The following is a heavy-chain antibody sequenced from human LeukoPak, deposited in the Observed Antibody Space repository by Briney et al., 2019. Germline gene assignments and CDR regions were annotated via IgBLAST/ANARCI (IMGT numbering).Heavy chain of an antibody. Sequence: PGRSLRLSCAASGFNFDDYAMHWVRQAPGKGLEWVSGISWNSGSIGYADSVKGRFTISRDNAKNSLYLQMNSLRAEDTALYYCAKDIRLYDYGDSFDYWGQGTLVTVSS. CDR3: AKDIRLYDYGDSFDY. V-gene: IGHV3-9*01. D-gene: IGHD4-17*01. CDR2: ISWNSGSI. J-gene: IGHJ4*02. CDR1: GFNFDDYA.